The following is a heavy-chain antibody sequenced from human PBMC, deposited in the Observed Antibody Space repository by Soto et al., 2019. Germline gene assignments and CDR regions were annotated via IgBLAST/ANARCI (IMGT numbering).Heavy chain of an antibody. CDR2: ISGSGDVI. J-gene: IGHJ4*02. CDR1: AFKFSDYY. D-gene: IGHD2-15*01. V-gene: IGHV3-11*01. Sequence: GSLRLSCAAXAFKFSDYYMSWVRQAPGKGLEWVSYISGSGDVIYYADSVKGRFTISRDNDKKSVHLQMDTLRAEDTALYYCARAPDCGEGSCYRHFDLWGQGTRVTVSS. CDR3: ARAPDCGEGSCYRHFDL.